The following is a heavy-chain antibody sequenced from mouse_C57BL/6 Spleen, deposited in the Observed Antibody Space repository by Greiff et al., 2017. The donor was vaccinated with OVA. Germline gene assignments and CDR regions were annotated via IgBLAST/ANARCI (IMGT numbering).Heavy chain of an antibody. CDR3: TRKTAEVATGFDY. V-gene: IGHV1-72*01. J-gene: IGHJ2*01. CDR2: IDPNSGGT. D-gene: IGHD1-1*01. Sequence: QVQLKQPGAELVKPGASGKLSCKASGYTFTSYWMPWVKQRPGRGLEWIGRIDPNSGGTKYNEKFKSKATLTVDKHSSTASMQHLSLTSDDAAVYYCTRKTAEVATGFDYWGQGTTLTVSS. CDR1: GYTFTSYW.